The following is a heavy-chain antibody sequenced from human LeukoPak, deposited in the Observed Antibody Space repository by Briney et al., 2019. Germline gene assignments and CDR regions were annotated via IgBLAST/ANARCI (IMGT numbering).Heavy chain of an antibody. J-gene: IGHJ4*02. Sequence: GGSLGLSCAASGFTFDDYAMHWVRQAPGKGLEWVSLISGDGGSTYYADSVKGRFTISRDNSKNSLYLQMNSLRTEDTALYYCAKDYNWAYDSSGYYDYWGQGTLVTVSS. V-gene: IGHV3-43*02. CDR2: ISGDGGST. D-gene: IGHD3-22*01. CDR3: AKDYNWAYDSSGYYDY. CDR1: GFTFDDYA.